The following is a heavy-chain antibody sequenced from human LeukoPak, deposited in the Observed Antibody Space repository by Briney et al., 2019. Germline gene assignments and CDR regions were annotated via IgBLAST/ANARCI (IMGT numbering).Heavy chain of an antibody. CDR2: ISYDGSNI. V-gene: IGHV3-30*03. CDR3: ARDLYRIVVVPHYFDY. D-gene: IGHD3-22*01. J-gene: IGHJ4*02. CDR1: GFTFSSYG. Sequence: SLRLSCAASGFTFSSYGMHWVRQAPGKGLEWVAVISYDGSNIYYADSVKGRFTISRDNSKNTLYLQMNSLRAEDTAVYYCARDLYRIVVVPHYFDYWGQGTLVTVSS.